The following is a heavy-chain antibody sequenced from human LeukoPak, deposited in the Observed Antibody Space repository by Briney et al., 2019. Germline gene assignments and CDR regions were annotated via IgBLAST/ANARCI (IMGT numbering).Heavy chain of an antibody. CDR1: GYSFTGHY. D-gene: IGHD4-17*01. CDR3: ATQAALYGVPPVRDYYYMDV. J-gene: IGHJ6*03. Sequence: ASVKVSCKASGYSFTGHYMHWVRQAPGKGLEWMGGFDPEDGETIYAQKFQGRVTMTEDTSTDTAYMELSSLRSEDTAVYYCATQAALYGVPPVRDYYYMDVWGKGTTVTVSS. CDR2: FDPEDGET. V-gene: IGHV1-24*01.